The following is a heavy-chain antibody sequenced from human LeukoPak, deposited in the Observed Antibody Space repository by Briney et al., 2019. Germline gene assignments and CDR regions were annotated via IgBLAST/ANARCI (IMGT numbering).Heavy chain of an antibody. V-gene: IGHV3-30*03. CDR3: AREALYYDSSVFDY. D-gene: IGHD3-22*01. J-gene: IGHJ4*02. CDR1: GFTFSSYG. CDR2: ISYDGSNK. Sequence: GRSLRLSCAASGFTFSSYGMHWVRQAPGKGLEWVAVISYDGSNKYYADSVKGRFTISRDNSKNTLYLQMNSLRAEDTAVYYCAREALYYDSSVFDYWGQGTLVTVSS.